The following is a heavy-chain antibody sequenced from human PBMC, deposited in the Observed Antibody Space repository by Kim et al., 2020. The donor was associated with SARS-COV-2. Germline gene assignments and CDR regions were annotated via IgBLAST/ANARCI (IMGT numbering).Heavy chain of an antibody. D-gene: IGHD6-19*01. CDR1: GYSISSGYY. J-gene: IGHJ3*02. CDR2: IYHSGST. V-gene: IGHV4-38-2*02. Sequence: SETLSLTCTVSGYSISSGYYWGWIRQPPGKGLEWIGSIYHSGSTYYNPSLKSRVTISVDTSKNQFSLKLSSVTAADTAVYYCARGGYSSGWVIWGQGTMV. CDR3: ARGGYSSGWVI.